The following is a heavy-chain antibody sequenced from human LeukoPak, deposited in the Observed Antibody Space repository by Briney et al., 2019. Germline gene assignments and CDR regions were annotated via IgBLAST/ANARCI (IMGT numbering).Heavy chain of an antibody. CDR1: GFTFSSYG. V-gene: IGHV3-33*01. CDR3: ARGWGSVGVHFDY. J-gene: IGHJ4*02. CDR2: IWYDGTNK. Sequence: PGGSLRLSCAASGFTFSSYGMHWVRQAPGKGLEWVAVIWYDGTNKNYAESVKGRFTISRDNTKNSLSLQMNSLRADDTAVYYCARGWGSVGVHFDYWGQGTLVTVSS. D-gene: IGHD1-26*01.